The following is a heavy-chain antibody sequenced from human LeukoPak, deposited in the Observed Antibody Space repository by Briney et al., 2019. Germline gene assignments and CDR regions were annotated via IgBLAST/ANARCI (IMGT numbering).Heavy chain of an antibody. CDR3: ARGRAN. CDR2: ISHSGST. Sequence: SETLSLTCAVYGGSFSGYYWSWIRQPPGEGLEWIGEISHSGSTNYNPSLKSRVTISVDTSKNQFSLKLSSVTAADTAVYYCARGRANWGQGTLVTVSS. D-gene: IGHD3-10*01. J-gene: IGHJ4*02. V-gene: IGHV4-34*01. CDR1: GGSFSGYY.